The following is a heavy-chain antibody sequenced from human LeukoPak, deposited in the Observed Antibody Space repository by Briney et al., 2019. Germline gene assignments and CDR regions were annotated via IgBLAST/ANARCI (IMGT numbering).Heavy chain of an antibody. V-gene: IGHV1-2*04. CDR1: GYTFTSYA. CDR2: INPDSGGT. J-gene: IGHJ4*02. CDR3: TRGPQGYFFDY. Sequence: ASVKVSCKASGYTFTSYAMNWVRQAPGQGPEWMGWINPDSGGTDYAQKFQGWVTMTRDTSISTVYMELSRLRSDDTAVYYCTRGPQGYFFDYWGQGTLVTVPS.